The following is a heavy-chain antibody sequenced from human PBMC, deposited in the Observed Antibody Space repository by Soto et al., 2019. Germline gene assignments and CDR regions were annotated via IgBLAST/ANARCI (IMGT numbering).Heavy chain of an antibody. CDR3: ARGVSVTLAVQGGAPDKNYFDS. J-gene: IGHJ4*02. CDR2: IDHSGIT. V-gene: IGHV4-34*04. D-gene: IGHD1-26*01. CDR1: GGSFSGFY. Sequence: QVQLQQWGAGLLKPSETLSLTCAVSGGSFSGFYWSWIRQSSGKGLEWIGEIDHSGITNHNTALKSRATMSVDTSKNQVSLKRRSGTAADTAVYYCARGVSVTLAVQGGAPDKNYFDSWSQGTLVTVSS.